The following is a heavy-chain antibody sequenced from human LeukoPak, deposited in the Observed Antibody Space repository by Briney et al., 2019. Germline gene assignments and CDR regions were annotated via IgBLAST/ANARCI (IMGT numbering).Heavy chain of an antibody. D-gene: IGHD4-17*01. J-gene: IGHJ4*02. CDR1: GSTFSSNS. CDR2: ISSSSSYI. Sequence: GGSLRLSCAALGSTFSSNSRNWSRQAPGKGREWSSSISSSSSYIYYADSVKGRFTISRDNAKNSLYLQMNSLRAEDTAVYYCARDRGGYGDYHFDYWGQGTLVTVSS. V-gene: IGHV3-21*01. CDR3: ARDRGGYGDYHFDY.